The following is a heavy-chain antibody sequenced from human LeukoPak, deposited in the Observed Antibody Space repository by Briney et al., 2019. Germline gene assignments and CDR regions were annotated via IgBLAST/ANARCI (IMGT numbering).Heavy chain of an antibody. CDR2: IWYDGSNK. CDR3: AKVVPAARDYYYYYMDV. J-gene: IGHJ6*03. Sequence: GGSLRLSCAASGFTFSSYGMHWVRQAPGKGLEWVAVIWYDGSNKYYADSVKGRFTISRDNSKNTLYLQMNSLRAEDTAVYYCAKVVPAARDYYYYYMDVWGKGTTVTVSS. V-gene: IGHV3-33*06. D-gene: IGHD2-2*01. CDR1: GFTFSSYG.